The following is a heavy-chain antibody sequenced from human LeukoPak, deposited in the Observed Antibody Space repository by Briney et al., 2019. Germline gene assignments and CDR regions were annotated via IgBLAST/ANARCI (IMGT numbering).Heavy chain of an antibody. CDR2: IIPIFGTA. CDR3: ATTYYYDRWGRAFDI. V-gene: IGHV1-69*01. Sequence: SVKVSCKASGGPFSSYAISWVRQAPGQGLEWMGGIIPIFGTAKYAQKFQGRVTITADESTSTAYMELSSLRSEDTAVYYCATTYYYDRWGRAFDIWGQGTMVTVSS. D-gene: IGHD3-22*01. J-gene: IGHJ3*02. CDR1: GGPFSSYA.